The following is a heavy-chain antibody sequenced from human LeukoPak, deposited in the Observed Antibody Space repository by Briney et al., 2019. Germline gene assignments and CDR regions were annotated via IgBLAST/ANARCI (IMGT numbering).Heavy chain of an antibody. CDR3: ARDPGPSTAAWGAFDI. CDR2: ISYDGSNK. Sequence: PGRSLRLSCATSGFTFSSYGMHWVRQAPGKGLEWVAVISYDGSNKYYADSVKGRFTISRDNSKNTLYLQMNSLRAEDTAVYFCARDPGPSTAAWGAFDIWGQGTVVTVSS. V-gene: IGHV3-30*03. D-gene: IGHD6-6*01. J-gene: IGHJ3*02. CDR1: GFTFSSYG.